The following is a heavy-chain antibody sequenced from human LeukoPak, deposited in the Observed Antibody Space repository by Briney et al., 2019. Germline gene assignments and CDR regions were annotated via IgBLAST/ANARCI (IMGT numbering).Heavy chain of an antibody. Sequence: TLRLACAATGFSFSSYAMSWVRQALGKGLEWVSLISGSGGITYYADSVKGRFTISRDNSKNTLYLQMNSLRAEDAAVYYCAKKRIAAAGKPDFDYWGQGTLVTVSS. CDR1: GFSFSSYA. J-gene: IGHJ4*02. D-gene: IGHD6-13*01. CDR3: AKKRIAAAGKPDFDY. V-gene: IGHV3-23*01. CDR2: ISGSGGIT.